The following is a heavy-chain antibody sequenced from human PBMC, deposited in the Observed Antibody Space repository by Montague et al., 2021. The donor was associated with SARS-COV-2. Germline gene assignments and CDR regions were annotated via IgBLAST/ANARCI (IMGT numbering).Heavy chain of an antibody. CDR3: ARIAGPSGTTVVTPVVDYGMDV. J-gene: IGHJ6*02. CDR2: IDWDDDK. V-gene: IGHV2-70*01. Sequence: PALVKPTQTLTLTCTFSGFSLSTSGMCVSWIRQPPGKAQEWVAVIDWDDDKYYNTSLKTRLTISKDTSKNQVVLTMTNMDPVDTATYYCARIAGPSGTTVVTPVVDYGMDVWGQGTKVTVSS. CDR1: GFSLSTSGMC. D-gene: IGHD4-23*01.